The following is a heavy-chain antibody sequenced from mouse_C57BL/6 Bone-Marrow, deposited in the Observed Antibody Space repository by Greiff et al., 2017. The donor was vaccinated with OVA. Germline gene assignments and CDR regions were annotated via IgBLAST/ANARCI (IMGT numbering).Heavy chain of an antibody. CDR2: IDPENGDT. Sequence: EVQLQESGAELVRPGASVKLSCTASGFNIKDDYMHWVKQRPEQGLEWIGWIDPENGDTEYASKFQGKATITADTSSNTAYLQLSSLTSEDTAVYYCTTDYDYDDPFDYWGQGTTLTVSS. CDR1: GFNIKDDY. J-gene: IGHJ2*01. CDR3: TTDYDYDDPFDY. V-gene: IGHV14-4*01. D-gene: IGHD2-4*01.